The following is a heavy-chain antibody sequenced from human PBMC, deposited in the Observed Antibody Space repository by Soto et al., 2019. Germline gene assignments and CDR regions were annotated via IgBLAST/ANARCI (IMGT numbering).Heavy chain of an antibody. J-gene: IGHJ4*02. CDR1: GGSISSGGHY. CDR3: ARDSRVGFSNSWYDY. D-gene: IGHD6-13*01. CDR2: IYHSGST. Sequence: QVQLQESGPGLVKPSQTLSLTCTVSGGSISSGGHYWTWIRQHPGKGLEWIGYIYHSGSTNYNPSLKTRVTMXGDXSXSQFSLKLSSVTAADTAVYYCARDSRVGFSNSWYDYWGQGTLVTVSS. V-gene: IGHV4-31*03.